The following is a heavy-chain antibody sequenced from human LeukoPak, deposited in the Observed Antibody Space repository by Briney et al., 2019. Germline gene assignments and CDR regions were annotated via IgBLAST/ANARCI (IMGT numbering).Heavy chain of an antibody. Sequence: SETLSLTCAVYGGSFSGYYWSWIRQPPGKGLEWIGEINHSGSTNYNPSLKSRVTISVDTSKNQFSLKLSSVTAADTAVYYCARGRYCSSTSCYTGGGYRYWGQGTLVTVSS. V-gene: IGHV4-34*01. CDR1: GGSFSGYY. J-gene: IGHJ4*02. CDR2: INHSGST. CDR3: ARGRYCSSTSCYTGGGYRY. D-gene: IGHD2-2*02.